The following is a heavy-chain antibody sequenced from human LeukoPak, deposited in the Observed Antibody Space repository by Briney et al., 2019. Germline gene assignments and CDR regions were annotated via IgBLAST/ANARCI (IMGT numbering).Heavy chain of an antibody. CDR3: AKSYGSGGYYYGMDV. CDR1: GYTFTGYY. D-gene: IGHD3-10*01. J-gene: IGHJ6*04. CDR2: INPNSGGT. V-gene: IGHV1-2*04. Sequence: GASVNVSCKASGYTFTGYYMHWVRQAPGQGLEWMGWINPNSGGTNYAQKFQGWVTTSRDTSISTAYMELSRLRSDDTAVYYCAKSYGSGGYYYGMDVWGKGTTVTVSS.